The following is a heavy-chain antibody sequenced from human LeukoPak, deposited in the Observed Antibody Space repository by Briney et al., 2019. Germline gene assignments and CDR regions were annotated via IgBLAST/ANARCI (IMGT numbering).Heavy chain of an antibody. CDR3: ARGNYYYDSDGYLPPYYFDY. V-gene: IGHV1-2*02. CDR1: GYTFTGHY. D-gene: IGHD3-22*01. CDR2: INPKTGDT. J-gene: IGHJ4*02. Sequence: GASVKVSCKASGYTFTGHYIYWVRQAPGQGLEWMGWINPKTGDTDSVQRFQGRVSMTRDPSLNTTFMDLSRLISDDTAVYYCARGNYYYDSDGYLPPYYFDYWGQGTLVTVSS.